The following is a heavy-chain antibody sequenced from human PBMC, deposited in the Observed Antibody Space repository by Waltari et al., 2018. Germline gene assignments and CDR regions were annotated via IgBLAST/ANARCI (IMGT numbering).Heavy chain of an antibody. V-gene: IGHV4-39*07. CDR3: ARVHYYDSSGYPYFDY. J-gene: IGHJ4*02. CDR1: GGSLSSSRYY. Sequence: QLQLQESGPGLVKPSETLSLTCTVSGGSLSSSRYYWGWIRQPPGKGLEWIGSIYYSGSTYYNPSLKSRVTISVDTSKNQFSLKLSSVTAAYTAVYYCARVHYYDSSGYPYFDYWGQGTLVTVSS. CDR2: IYYSGST. D-gene: IGHD3-22*01.